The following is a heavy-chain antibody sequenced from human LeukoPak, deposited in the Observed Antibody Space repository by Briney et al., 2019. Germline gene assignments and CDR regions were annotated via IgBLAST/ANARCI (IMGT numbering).Heavy chain of an antibody. CDR3: ARDLYYDFWSAASSGYFDY. V-gene: IGHV1-2*02. CDR1: GYTFTGYY. D-gene: IGHD3-3*01. CDR2: INPNSGGT. J-gene: IGHJ4*02. Sequence: ASVKVSCKASGYTFTGYYMHWVRQAPGQGLEWMGWINPNSGGTNYAQKFQGRVTMTRDTSVSTAYMELSRLRSDDTAVYYCARDLYYDFWSAASSGYFDYWGQGTLVTVSS.